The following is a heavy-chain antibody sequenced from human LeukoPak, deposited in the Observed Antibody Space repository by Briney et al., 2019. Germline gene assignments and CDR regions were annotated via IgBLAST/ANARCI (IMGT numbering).Heavy chain of an antibody. CDR3: AKDGIVGATTK. J-gene: IGHJ4*02. V-gene: IGHV3-23*01. Sequence: PGESLRPASAASGFTFSIYAMSWVRQAAENVLEWVSATSGSGSSTYYEDSVQSRFTISRDNSKDTLYLQMNSLRAEDTDVYYCAKDGIVGATTKWGQGTLVTVSS. CDR2: TSGSGSST. CDR1: GFTFSIYA. D-gene: IGHD1-26*01.